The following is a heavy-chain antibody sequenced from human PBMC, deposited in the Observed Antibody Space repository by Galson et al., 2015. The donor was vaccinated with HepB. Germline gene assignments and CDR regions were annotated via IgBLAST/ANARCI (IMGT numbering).Heavy chain of an antibody. Sequence: SLRLSCAASGFTFSNAWMSWVRQAPGKGLEWVGRIKSKTDGGTTDYAAPVKGRFTISRDDSKNTLYLQMNSLKTEDTAVYYCTTTGATNYYDSSGYYYYYYGMDVWGQGTTVTVSS. CDR3: TTTGATNYYDSSGYYYYYYGMDV. V-gene: IGHV3-15*01. D-gene: IGHD3-22*01. CDR2: IKSKTDGGTT. CDR1: GFTFSNAW. J-gene: IGHJ6*02.